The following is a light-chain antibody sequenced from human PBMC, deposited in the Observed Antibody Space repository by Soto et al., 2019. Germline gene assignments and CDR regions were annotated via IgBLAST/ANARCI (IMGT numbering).Light chain of an antibody. CDR3: GSYAGNNIVV. CDR1: SSDVGGYNS. Sequence: QSALTQPPSASGSPGQSVTISCTGTSSDVGGYNSVSWYQQHPGKVPKFVIYEDTKRPSGVPDRFSGSKSGNTASLTVSGLQAEDEADYYCGSYAGNNIVVFGSGTKVTVL. J-gene: IGLJ1*01. CDR2: EDT. V-gene: IGLV2-8*01.